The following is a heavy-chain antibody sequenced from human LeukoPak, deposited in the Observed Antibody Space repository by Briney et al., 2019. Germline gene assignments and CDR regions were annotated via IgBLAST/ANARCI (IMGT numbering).Heavy chain of an antibody. Sequence: TGGSLRLSCAASGFTFSSYGMHWVRQAPGKGLEWVAFIRYDGSNKYYADSVKGRFTISRDNSKNTLYLQMNSLRAEDTAVYYCAKDMTTVTTGDYWGQGTLVTVSS. CDR3: AKDMTTVTTGDY. D-gene: IGHD4-17*01. CDR2: IRYDGSNK. J-gene: IGHJ4*02. CDR1: GFTFSSYG. V-gene: IGHV3-30*02.